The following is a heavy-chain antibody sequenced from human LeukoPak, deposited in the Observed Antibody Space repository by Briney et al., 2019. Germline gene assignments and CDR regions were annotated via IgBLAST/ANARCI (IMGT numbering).Heavy chain of an antibody. CDR1: GFSVSNNY. V-gene: IGHV3-53*05. CDR3: ARGRGLGVVSPYFDY. D-gene: IGHD3-3*01. CDR2: IYGDGRT. J-gene: IGHJ4*02. Sequence: GGSLRLSCVVSGFSVSNNYKIWVRQAPGNGLERVSVIYGDGRTSHSASVRGRFTISRDNSKNIVSLQMNNLRAEDTAVYYCARGRGLGVVSPYFDYWGRGTLVTVSS.